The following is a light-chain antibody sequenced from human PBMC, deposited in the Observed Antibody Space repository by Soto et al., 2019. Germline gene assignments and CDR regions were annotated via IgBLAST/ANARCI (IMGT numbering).Light chain of an antibody. CDR1: QDISNF. J-gene: IGKJ1*01. V-gene: IGKV1-27*01. Sequence: DIQLTQSPSFLSASVGDRVTITCRASQDISNFLAWYQQKPGKVPQLLIYDTSTLQSGVPARFTGSGSGTDFTLTISTLQPADAATYYCHKYFTHQEFGQGTKGDIX. CDR2: DTS. CDR3: HKYFTHQE.